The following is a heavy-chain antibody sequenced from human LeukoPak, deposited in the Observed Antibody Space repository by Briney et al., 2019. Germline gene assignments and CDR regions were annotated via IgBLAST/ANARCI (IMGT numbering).Heavy chain of an antibody. CDR3: GRGPSGDYVGAFEF. V-gene: IGHV3-23*01. CDR2: SSSGGANT. J-gene: IGHJ3*01. Sequence: PGGSLRLYCAASGFTFSEYALVWVRQAPGKGLEWVSASSSGGANTLSADAVKARFTNPRDNSKNTLYLQMDSLRAEDTAVYFCGRGPSGDYVGAFEFWGHGTMVTVSS. CDR1: GFTFSEYA. D-gene: IGHD4-17*01.